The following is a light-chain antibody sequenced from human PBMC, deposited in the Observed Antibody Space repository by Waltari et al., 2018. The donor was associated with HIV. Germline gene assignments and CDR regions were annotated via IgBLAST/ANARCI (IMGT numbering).Light chain of an antibody. CDR1: KLGAKY. Sequence: SYELTQPPSVSVSPGQTASITCSGDKLGAKYACWYQQKPGQSPVLVSYQDRKRPSGIPERVSGSNSGNTATLTISGTQAMDEADYYCQAWDSSTVVFGGGTKLTVL. CDR2: QDR. V-gene: IGLV3-1*01. J-gene: IGLJ2*01. CDR3: QAWDSSTVV.